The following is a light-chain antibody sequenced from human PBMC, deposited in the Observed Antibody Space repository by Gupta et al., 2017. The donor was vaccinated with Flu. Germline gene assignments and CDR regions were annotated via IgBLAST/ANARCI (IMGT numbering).Light chain of an antibody. CDR3: ALFVTTGAWV. CDR2: NTD. V-gene: IGLV8-61*01. CDR1: SGSVSTDLY. J-gene: IGLJ3*02. Sequence: QTVVTQEPSFSVSPGGTVTLTCGLTSGSVSTDLYPNWYQQTPGQAPRTLIYNTDSRSSGVPARFSGSILGNRAALTITGAQAEDESDYYCALFVTTGAWVFGGGTKLTVL.